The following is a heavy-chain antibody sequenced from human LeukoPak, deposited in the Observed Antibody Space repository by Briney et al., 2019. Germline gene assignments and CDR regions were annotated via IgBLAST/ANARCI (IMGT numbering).Heavy chain of an antibody. D-gene: IGHD3-22*01. CDR2: IYPGDSDT. Sequence: MGIIYPGDSDTRYSPSFQGQVTISADKSISTAYLQWSSLKASDTAMYYCARVDSSGYYGDYWGQGTLVTVSS. V-gene: IGHV5-51*01. J-gene: IGHJ4*02. CDR3: ARVDSSGYYGDY.